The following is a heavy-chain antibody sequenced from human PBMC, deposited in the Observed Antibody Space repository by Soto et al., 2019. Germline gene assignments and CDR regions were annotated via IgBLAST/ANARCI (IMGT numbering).Heavy chain of an antibody. CDR1: GYMFTNYC. CDR3: ARDWQLQP. Sequence: ASVNVSCTASGYMFTNYCIIWVRQAPGQGLHWMGWISAHNGNTNYAYNLRGRVTMTIDTSTSTAYMELRSLRYDDTGMYWCARDWQLQPWGKGTLVTVSS. D-gene: IGHD1-7*01. CDR2: ISAHNGNT. V-gene: IGHV1-18*04. J-gene: IGHJ5*02.